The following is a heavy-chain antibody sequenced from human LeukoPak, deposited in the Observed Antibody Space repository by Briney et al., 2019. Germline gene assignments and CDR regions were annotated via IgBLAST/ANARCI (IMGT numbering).Heavy chain of an antibody. V-gene: IGHV1-3*01. CDR2: INGGSGNT. Sequence: ASVKVSCKASGYTFIDYTMHWLRQAPGQRLDWLGWINGGSGNTKYSPEFQGRVTITRDTSASTGYMELSSLRSEDTAVYYCANPRYDSSGYYYVDWGQGTLVTVSS. CDR1: GYTFIDYT. CDR3: ANPRYDSSGYYYVD. D-gene: IGHD3-22*01. J-gene: IGHJ4*02.